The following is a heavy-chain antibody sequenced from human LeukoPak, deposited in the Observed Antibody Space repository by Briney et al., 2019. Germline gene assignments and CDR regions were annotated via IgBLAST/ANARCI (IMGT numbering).Heavy chain of an antibody. Sequence: GGSLRLSGAASGFTFSSYAMSWVRQAPGKGLEWVSAISGSGGSTYYADSVKGRFTISRDNSKSTLYLQMNSLRAEDTAVYYCAKDTIRNYCTRASCYVVYWGQGTLVTVSS. V-gene: IGHV3-23*01. D-gene: IGHD2-2*01. CDR2: ISGSGGST. CDR1: GFTFSSYA. CDR3: AKDTIRNYCTRASCYVVY. J-gene: IGHJ4*02.